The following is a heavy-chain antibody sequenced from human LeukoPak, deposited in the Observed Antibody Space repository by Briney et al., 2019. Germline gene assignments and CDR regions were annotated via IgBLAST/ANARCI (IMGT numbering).Heavy chain of an antibody. CDR2: IKQDGSET. CDR3: ARDGELGSPADAFDI. V-gene: IGHV3-7*01. J-gene: IGHJ3*02. Sequence: GGSLRLSCAASGFTFDDYAMHWVRQYPGKGLEWVANIKQDGSETYYADSVKGRFTISRDNAKRSLYLQMNSLRAEDTAVYYCARDGELGSPADAFDIWGQGTMVTVSS. D-gene: IGHD1-26*01. CDR1: GFTFDDYA.